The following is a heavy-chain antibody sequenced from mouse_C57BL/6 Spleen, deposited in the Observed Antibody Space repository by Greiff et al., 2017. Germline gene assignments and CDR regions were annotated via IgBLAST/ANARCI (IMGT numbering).Heavy chain of an antibody. Sequence: EVKLMESGGDLVKPGGSLKLSCAASGFTFSSYGMSWVRQTPDKRLEWVATISSGGSYTYYPDSVKGRFRIARENTKNTLYLTMGSLKSEDTAMYYGARGGGDYFDYWGQGTTLTVSS. J-gene: IGHJ2*01. CDR2: ISSGGSYT. V-gene: IGHV5-6*01. CDR1: GFTFSSYG. CDR3: ARGGGDYFDY.